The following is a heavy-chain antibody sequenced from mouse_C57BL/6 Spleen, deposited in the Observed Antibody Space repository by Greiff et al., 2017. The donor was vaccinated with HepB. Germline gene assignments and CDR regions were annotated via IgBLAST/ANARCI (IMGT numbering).Heavy chain of an antibody. CDR1: GYTFTSYW. J-gene: IGHJ3*01. V-gene: IGHV1-50*01. D-gene: IGHD4-1*02. Sequence: QQSCKASGYTFTSYWMQWVKQRPGQGLEWIGEIDPSDSYTNYNQKFKGKATLTVDTSSSTAYMQLSSLTSEDSAVYYCAKRFPQLGSWFAYWGQGTLVTVSA. CDR3: AKRFPQLGSWFAY. CDR2: IDPSDSYT.